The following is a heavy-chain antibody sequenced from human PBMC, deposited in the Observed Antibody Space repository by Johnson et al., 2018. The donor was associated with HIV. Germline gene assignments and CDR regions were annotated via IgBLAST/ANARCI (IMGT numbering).Heavy chain of an antibody. D-gene: IGHD3-3*01. CDR2: IYSGGGT. V-gene: IGHV3-NL1*01. Sequence: QMLLVESGGGLVQPGRSLRLSCAASGFTFDDYAMHWVRQAPGKGLEWVSVIYSGGGTYYADSVKGRFTISRDNSKNTLYLQMNSLGAEDTAVYYCATDYNFGSGRPDSFDVWG. CDR1: GFTFDDYA. J-gene: IGHJ3*01. CDR3: ATDYNFGSGRPDSFDV.